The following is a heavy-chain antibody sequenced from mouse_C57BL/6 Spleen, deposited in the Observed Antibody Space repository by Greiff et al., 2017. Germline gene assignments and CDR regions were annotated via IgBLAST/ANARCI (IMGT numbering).Heavy chain of an antibody. J-gene: IGHJ2*01. Sequence: VQLQQSGAELVRPGASVKLSCKASGYTFTDYYINWVKQRPGQGLEWIARIYPGSGNTYYNEKFKGKATLTAEKSSSTAYMQLSSLTSEDSAVYFCARDYYGSFYYRGQGTTLTVSS. D-gene: IGHD1-1*01. V-gene: IGHV1-76*01. CDR1: GYTFTDYY. CDR3: ARDYYGSFYY. CDR2: IYPGSGNT.